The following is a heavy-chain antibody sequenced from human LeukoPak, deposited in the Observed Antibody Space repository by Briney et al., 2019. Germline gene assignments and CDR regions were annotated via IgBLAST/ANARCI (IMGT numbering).Heavy chain of an antibody. V-gene: IGHV4-59*01. Sequence: SETLSLTCTVSGGSISSYYWSWIQQPPGKGLEWIGYIYYSGSTNYNPSLKSRVTISVDTSKNQFSLKLSSVTAAGTAVYYCARVSPSIRWFGEFPHYYYYYMDVWGKGTTVTISS. CDR2: IYYSGST. CDR3: ARVSPSIRWFGEFPHYYYYYMDV. J-gene: IGHJ6*03. D-gene: IGHD3-10*01. CDR1: GGSISSYY.